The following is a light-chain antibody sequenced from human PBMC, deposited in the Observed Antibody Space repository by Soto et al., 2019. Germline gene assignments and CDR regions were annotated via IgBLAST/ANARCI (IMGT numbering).Light chain of an antibody. CDR2: YDS. J-gene: IGLJ1*01. V-gene: IGLV3-21*04. CDR3: QVWDSSSDPPYV. CDR1: NIGSKS. Sequence: SYELTQPPSASVAPGKTARITCGGNNIGSKSVHWYQQKPGQAPVLVIYYDSDRPSGIPERFSGSNSGNTATLTISRVEAGDEADYYCQVWDSSSDPPYVFGTGTKLTVL.